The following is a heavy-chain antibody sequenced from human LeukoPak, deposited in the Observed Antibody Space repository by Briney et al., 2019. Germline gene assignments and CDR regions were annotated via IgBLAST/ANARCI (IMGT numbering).Heavy chain of an antibody. J-gene: IGHJ4*02. CDR2: ISGSGGNT. CDR3: AKGTRWSGYDSRFDY. CDR1: GFTFSTYA. Sequence: GGSLRLSCAASGFTFSTYAMSWVRQAPGKGLEWVSTISGSGGNTYYADSVRGRFTISRDNSKNTLYLQMNSLRAEDTAVYYCAKGTRWSGYDSRFDYWGQGTLVTVSS. V-gene: IGHV3-23*01. D-gene: IGHD5-12*01.